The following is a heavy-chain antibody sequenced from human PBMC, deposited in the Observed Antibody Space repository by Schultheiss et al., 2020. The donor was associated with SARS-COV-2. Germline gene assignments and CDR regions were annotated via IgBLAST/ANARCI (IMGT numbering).Heavy chain of an antibody. V-gene: IGHV3-30-3*01. Sequence: GGSLRLSCAASGFTFSSYAMHWVRQAPGKGLEWVAVISYDGSNKYYADSVKGRFTISRDNSKNTLYLQMNSLRAEDTAVYYCAKDISGYCTGGVCWYGMDVWGQGTTVTVSS. CDR1: GFTFSSYA. CDR2: ISYDGSNK. J-gene: IGHJ6*02. D-gene: IGHD2-8*02. CDR3: AKDISGYCTGGVCWYGMDV.